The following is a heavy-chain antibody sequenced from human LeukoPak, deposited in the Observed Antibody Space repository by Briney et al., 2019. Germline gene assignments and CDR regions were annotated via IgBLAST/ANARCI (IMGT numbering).Heavy chain of an antibody. J-gene: IGHJ4*02. CDR1: GFTFSSYA. D-gene: IGHD2-15*01. V-gene: IGHV3-30-3*01. Sequence: PGGSLRLSCAVSGFTFSSYAMHWARQAPGKGLEWVAVISYDGSNKYYADSVKGRFTISRDNSKNTLYLQMNSLRAEDTAVYYCARDRLGYCSGGSCYAADYWGQGTLVTVSS. CDR3: ARDRLGYCSGGSCYAADY. CDR2: ISYDGSNK.